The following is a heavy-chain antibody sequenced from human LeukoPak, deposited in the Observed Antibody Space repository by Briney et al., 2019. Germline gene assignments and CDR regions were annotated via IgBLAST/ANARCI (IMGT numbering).Heavy chain of an antibody. CDR2: IYTSGST. J-gene: IGHJ4*02. CDR1: GGSISSYY. Sequence: SETLSLTCTVSGGSISSYYWSWIRQPAGKGLEWIGRIYTSGSTNYNPSLKSRVTMSVDTSKNQFSLKLSSVAAADTAVYYCARSIDYYDSSGPDYWGQGTLVTVSS. V-gene: IGHV4-4*07. D-gene: IGHD3-22*01. CDR3: ARSIDYYDSSGPDY.